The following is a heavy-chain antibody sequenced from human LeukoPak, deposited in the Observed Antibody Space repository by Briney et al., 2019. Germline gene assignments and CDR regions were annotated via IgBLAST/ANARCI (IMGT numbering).Heavy chain of an antibody. Sequence: SETLSLTCTVSGGSISSSRYYWGWIRQPPGKGLEWIGSIYYSGSTYYNPSLKSRVTISVDTSKNQFSLKLSSVTAADTAVYYCARGRRDGYIWNWGQGTLVTVSS. CDR1: GGSISSSRYY. CDR3: ARGRRDGYIWN. V-gene: IGHV4-39*01. CDR2: IYYSGST. D-gene: IGHD5-24*01. J-gene: IGHJ4*02.